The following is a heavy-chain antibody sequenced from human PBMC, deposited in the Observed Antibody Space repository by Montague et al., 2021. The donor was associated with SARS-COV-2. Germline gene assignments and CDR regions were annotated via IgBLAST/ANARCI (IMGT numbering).Heavy chain of an antibody. Sequence: SETLSLTCAVHGGSFSTYTWNWIRKPPGKGLEWVGEIHHGGSTNYNSSLKSRVTISADTSKNKFALKLTSVAAADTAVYYCARLGDGVVPSPILGVGPYYSYYCLDVWGKGTTVTVSS. CDR1: GGSFSTYT. CDR3: ARLGDGVVPSPILGVGPYYSYYCLDV. D-gene: IGHD3-10*01. V-gene: IGHV4-34*01. J-gene: IGHJ6*03. CDR2: IHHGGST.